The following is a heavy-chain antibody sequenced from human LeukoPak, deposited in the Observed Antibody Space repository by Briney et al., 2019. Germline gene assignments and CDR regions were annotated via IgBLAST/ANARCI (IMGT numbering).Heavy chain of an antibody. Sequence: GESLKISCKGSEYSFSSYWIAWVRQMPGKGLEWMGMIYPGDSNPRYGPSFQGQVTISADKSINTAYLQWSSLKASDTAIYYCARHDKWPQYFSDYWGQGTLVTVSP. D-gene: IGHD5-24*01. V-gene: IGHV5-51*01. CDR1: EYSFSSYW. CDR3: ARHDKWPQYFSDY. CDR2: IYPGDSNP. J-gene: IGHJ4*02.